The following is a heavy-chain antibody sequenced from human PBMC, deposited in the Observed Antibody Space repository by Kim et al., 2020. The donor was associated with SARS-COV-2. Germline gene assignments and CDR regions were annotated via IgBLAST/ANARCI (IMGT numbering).Heavy chain of an antibody. CDR3: ASKVHRSGWYSFFDY. CDR2: IYHSGST. V-gene: IGHV4-4*02. CDR1: GGSISSSNW. Sequence: SETLSLTCAVSGGSISSSNWWSWVRQPPGKGLEWIGEIYHSGSTNYNPSLKSRVTISVDKSKNQFSLKLSSVTAADTAVYYCASKVHRSGWYSFFDYWGQGTLVTVSS. D-gene: IGHD6-19*01. J-gene: IGHJ4*02.